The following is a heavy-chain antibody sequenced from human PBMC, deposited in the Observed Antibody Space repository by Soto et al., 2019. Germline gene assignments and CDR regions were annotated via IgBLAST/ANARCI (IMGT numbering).Heavy chain of an antibody. CDR1: GFTFSNYA. CDR3: ARDEGGIVVQVAAPFDY. D-gene: IGHD2-15*01. J-gene: IGHJ4*02. Sequence: QVQLVESGGGVVQPGRSLRLSCAASGFTFSNYAMHWVRQAPGKGLEWVALISHDGGNKNYADYVKGRFIISRDDSKNTLLMEMNSLRPEDTALYYCARDEGGIVVQVAAPFDYWGQGTLLTVSS. CDR2: ISHDGGNK. V-gene: IGHV3-30-3*01.